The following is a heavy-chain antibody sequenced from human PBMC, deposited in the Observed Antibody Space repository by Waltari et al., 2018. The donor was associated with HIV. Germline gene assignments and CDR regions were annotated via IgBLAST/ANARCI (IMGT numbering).Heavy chain of an antibody. Sequence: VHILESGGGLIPPGRSATICCTVPGLSFSDAGLHWVRPAPGNGPERLGRLAGRRNNVAPIITWSLEGRSNNSRHSSENTTWLHLTKVKAEDTAMYYCSLGSPDYWYFALWGRGTPVTVSS. V-gene: IGHV3-73*02. D-gene: IGHD6-19*01. CDR1: GLSFSDAG. CDR3: SLGSPDYWYFAL. J-gene: IGHJ2*01. CDR2: LAGRRNNVAP.